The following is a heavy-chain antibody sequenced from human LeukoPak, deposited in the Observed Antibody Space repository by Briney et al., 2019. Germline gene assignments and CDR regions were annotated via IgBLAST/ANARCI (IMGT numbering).Heavy chain of an antibody. CDR1: GYSISIGYY. D-gene: IGHD6-19*01. V-gene: IGHV4-38-2*02. CDR3: ASSLRVEWLDLYYFDY. CDR2: IYTSGST. Sequence: SETLSLTCTVSGYSISIGYYWGWIRQPPGKGLEWIGSIYTSGSTNYNPSLKSRVTISVDTSKNQFSLKLSSVTAADTAVYYCASSLRVEWLDLYYFDYWGQGTLVTVSS. J-gene: IGHJ4*02.